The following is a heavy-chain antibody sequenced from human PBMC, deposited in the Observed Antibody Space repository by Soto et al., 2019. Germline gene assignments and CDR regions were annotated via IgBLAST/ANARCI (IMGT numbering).Heavy chain of an antibody. V-gene: IGHV1-18*04. CDR1: ADTFTSYD. Sequence: ASVKVSCKAPADTFTSYDIHWVRQAPGHGREWMGWISAYNGNTNYAQKLQGRVTMTTDTSTSTAYMELRSLRSDDTAVYYCARDSPTIFGVVSEPDPWGQGTLVNVSS. CDR3: ARDSPTIFGVVSEPDP. D-gene: IGHD3-3*01. J-gene: IGHJ5*02. CDR2: ISAYNGNT.